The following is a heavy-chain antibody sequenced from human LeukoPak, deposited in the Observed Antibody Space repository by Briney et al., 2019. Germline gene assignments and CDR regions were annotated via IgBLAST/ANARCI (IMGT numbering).Heavy chain of an antibody. CDR1: GFTFSSYA. D-gene: IGHD3-10*01. V-gene: IGHV3-23*01. CDR3: AKEGFGELITEYLFDY. CDR2: ISGSGGST. Sequence: GSLRLSCAASGFTFSSYAMSWVRQAPGKGLEWVSAISGSGGSTYYADSVKGRFTISRDNSKNTLYLQMNSLRAEDTAVYYCAKEGFGELITEYLFDYWGQGTLVTVSS. J-gene: IGHJ4*02.